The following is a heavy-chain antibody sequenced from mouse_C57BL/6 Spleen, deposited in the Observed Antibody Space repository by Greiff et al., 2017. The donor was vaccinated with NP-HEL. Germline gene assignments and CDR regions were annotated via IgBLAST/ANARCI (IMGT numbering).Heavy chain of an antibody. D-gene: IGHD2-5*01. V-gene: IGHV5-17*01. Sequence: DVQLVESGGGLVKPGGSLKLSCAASGFTFSDYGMHWVRQAPEKGLEWVAYISSGSSTIYYADTVKGRFTISRDNAKNTLFLQMTSLRSEDTAMYYCAKKERDYSNYELGFYAMDYWGQGTSVTVSS. CDR3: AKKERDYSNYELGFYAMDY. J-gene: IGHJ4*01. CDR2: ISSGSSTI. CDR1: GFTFSDYG.